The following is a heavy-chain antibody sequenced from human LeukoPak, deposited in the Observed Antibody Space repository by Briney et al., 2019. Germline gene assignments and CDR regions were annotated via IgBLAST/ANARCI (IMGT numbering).Heavy chain of an antibody. CDR3: ARNSRVASTSGLNY. CDR2: ITPIFGEA. Sequence: ASVKVSCKVSGGTFSSYPVSWVRQAPGQGLEWMGEITPIFGEAQNAEKLQGRVTITADEPTSTVYMQLTSLRLDDTAMYYCARNSRVASTSGLNYWGQGTLVTVSS. D-gene: IGHD5-12*01. CDR1: GGTFSSYP. J-gene: IGHJ4*02. V-gene: IGHV1-69*13.